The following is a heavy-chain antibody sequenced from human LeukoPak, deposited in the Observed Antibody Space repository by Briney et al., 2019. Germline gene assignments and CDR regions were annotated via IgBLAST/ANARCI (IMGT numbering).Heavy chain of an antibody. J-gene: IGHJ4*02. CDR1: GYTFTGYY. CDR2: INPISGVT. V-gene: IGHV1-2*02. D-gene: IGHD5-12*01. CDR3: ARGGYSGFDPFDY. Sequence: GSVKVSCKASGYTFTGYYMHWVRQAPGQGLEWMGWINPISGVTNFAQNFLGRVSMSRDTSIRTAYLDMYSLTFDDTAVFYCARGGYSGFDPFDYWGQGTLVTVSS.